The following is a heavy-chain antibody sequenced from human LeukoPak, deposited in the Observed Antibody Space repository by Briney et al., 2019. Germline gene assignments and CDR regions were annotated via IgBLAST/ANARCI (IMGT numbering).Heavy chain of an antibody. J-gene: IGHJ4*02. CDR3: ARAPDYDFWSGYIRQNYFDY. CDR2: INPSGGST. CDR1: GYTFTSYY. Sequence: GASVKVSCKASGYTFTSYYMHWVRQASGQGLEWMGIINPSGGSTSYAQKFQGRVTMTRDTSTSTVYMELSSLRSEDTAVYYCARAPDYDFWSGYIRQNYFDYWGQGTLVTVSS. V-gene: IGHV1-46*01. D-gene: IGHD3-3*01.